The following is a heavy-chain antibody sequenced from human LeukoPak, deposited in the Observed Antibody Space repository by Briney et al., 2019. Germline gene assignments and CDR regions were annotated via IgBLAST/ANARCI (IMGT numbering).Heavy chain of an antibody. V-gene: IGHV5-51*01. CDR1: GYSFTSYW. J-gene: IGHJ5*02. CDR3: ARHLGGYNRRGNWFDP. Sequence: GESLKISCKGSGYSFTSYWIGWVRQMPGKGLEWMGIIYPGDSDTRYSPSFQGQVTISADKSISTAYLQWSSLKASDTAMYYCARHLGGYNRRGNWFDPWGQGTLVTVSS. D-gene: IGHD5-24*01. CDR2: IYPGDSDT.